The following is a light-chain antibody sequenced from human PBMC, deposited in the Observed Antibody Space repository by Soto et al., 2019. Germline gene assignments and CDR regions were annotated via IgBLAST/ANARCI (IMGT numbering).Light chain of an antibody. CDR3: CTFAGRYSYV. Sequence: QSALTQPRSVSGSPGQSVTISCTGTISDVGSYNFGSWHQQHPGNAPKLMIYDVAKRPSGVPDRFAGANSCNTASLTISGFQAEDEADYYCCTFAGRYSYVFGSGTKVTVL. CDR2: DVA. J-gene: IGLJ1*01. V-gene: IGLV2-11*01. CDR1: ISDVGSYNF.